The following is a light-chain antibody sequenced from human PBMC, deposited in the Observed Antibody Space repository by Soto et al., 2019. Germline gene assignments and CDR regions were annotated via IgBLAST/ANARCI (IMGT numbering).Light chain of an antibody. V-gene: IGLV1-36*01. Sequence: QSVLTQPPSVSAAPRQRVTISCSGSSSNIGDNAVNWYQQVPGKAPKLLIYSDDLLPSGVSDRFSGSKSGTSASLAISGLQSEDEADYYCAAWDDSLNGWVFGGGTKLTVL. CDR1: SSNIGDNA. CDR3: AAWDDSLNGWV. J-gene: IGLJ3*02. CDR2: SDD.